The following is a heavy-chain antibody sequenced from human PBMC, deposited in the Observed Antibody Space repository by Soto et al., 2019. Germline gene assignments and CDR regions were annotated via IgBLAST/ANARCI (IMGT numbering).Heavy chain of an antibody. D-gene: IGHD6-13*01. Sequence: GGSLRLSCEASGFTFSGFDMHWVRQPTGKGLEWVSSIGTAGDTYYAVSVKGRFTISRDNAKNSLSLQMDSLRAGDMAVYFCAKSQEIGTHFFDSWGQGTQVTV. V-gene: IGHV3-13*01. CDR2: IGTAGDT. CDR3: AKSQEIGTHFFDS. CDR1: GFTFSGFD. J-gene: IGHJ4*02.